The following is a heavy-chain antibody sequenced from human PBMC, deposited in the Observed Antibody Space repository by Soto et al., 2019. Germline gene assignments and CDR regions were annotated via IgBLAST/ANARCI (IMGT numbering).Heavy chain of an antibody. D-gene: IGHD4-17*01. CDR1: GGSFSGYY. Sequence: QVQLQQWGAGLLKPSETLSLTCAVYGGSFSGYYWSWIRQPPGKGLEWIGEINHSGSTNYNPSLKSRVTISVDTSKNQFSLKLSSVTAADTAVYYCARIPTVVHGMDVWGQGTTVTVSS. CDR3: ARIPTVVHGMDV. CDR2: INHSGST. V-gene: IGHV4-34*01. J-gene: IGHJ6*02.